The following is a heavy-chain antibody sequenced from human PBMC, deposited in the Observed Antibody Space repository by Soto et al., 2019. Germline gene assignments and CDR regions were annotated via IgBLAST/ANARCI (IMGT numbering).Heavy chain of an antibody. CDR1: GGSISSGGYY. CDR3: ARGRDGYNSKLIDY. J-gene: IGHJ4*02. CDR2: IYYSGST. V-gene: IGHV4-31*03. D-gene: IGHD5-12*01. Sequence: QVQLQESGPGLVKPSQTLSLTCTVSGGSISSGGYYWSWIRQHPGKGLEWIGYIYYSGSTYYNPSLKSRVTISVDTSKNQFSLKLSSVTAADTAVYYCARGRDGYNSKLIDYWGQGTLVTVSS.